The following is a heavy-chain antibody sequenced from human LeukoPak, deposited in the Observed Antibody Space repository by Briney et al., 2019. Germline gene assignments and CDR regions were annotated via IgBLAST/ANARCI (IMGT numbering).Heavy chain of an antibody. CDR1: GFTVSSNY. D-gene: IGHD1-26*01. J-gene: IGHJ3*02. Sequence: GGSLRLSCAASGFTVSSNYMSWVRQAPGKGLEWVSVIYSGGSTYCADSVKGRFTFSRDNSKKTLYLQMNSLRAEDTAVYYCARGVGQDAFDIWGQGTMVTVSS. V-gene: IGHV3-53*01. CDR2: IYSGGST. CDR3: ARGVGQDAFDI.